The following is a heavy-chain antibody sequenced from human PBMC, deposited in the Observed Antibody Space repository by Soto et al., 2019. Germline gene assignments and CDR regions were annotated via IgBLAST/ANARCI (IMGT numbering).Heavy chain of an antibody. Sequence: ASVKVSCKASGYTFTGHYIQWVRQAPGQEVEWMGWINPNTGGTYYAQKFEGRITMTRDTSISTTYMELSILRSEDTAVYYCARDCGVTTVLTNWFDPWGQGTLVTV. CDR1: GYTFTGHY. V-gene: IGHV1-2*02. J-gene: IGHJ5*02. CDR3: ARDCGVTTVLTNWFDP. CDR2: INPNTGGT. D-gene: IGHD4-17*01.